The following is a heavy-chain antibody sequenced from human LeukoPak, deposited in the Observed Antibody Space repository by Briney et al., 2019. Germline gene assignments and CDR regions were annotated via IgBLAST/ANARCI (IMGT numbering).Heavy chain of an antibody. Sequence: GGSLRLSCAASGFTFSNYAMSWVRQAPGKGLDWVSAISGSGDSTYYADSVKGRFTISRDNSKNTLFLQMNGLRAEDAAVYYCAKFTHTAAVRILDYWGQGTLVTVSS. J-gene: IGHJ4*02. CDR3: AKFTHTAAVRILDY. CDR1: GFTFSNYA. CDR2: ISGSGDST. D-gene: IGHD6-13*01. V-gene: IGHV3-23*01.